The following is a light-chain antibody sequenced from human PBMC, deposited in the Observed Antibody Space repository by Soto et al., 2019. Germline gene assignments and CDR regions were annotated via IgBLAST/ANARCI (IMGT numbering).Light chain of an antibody. Sequence: HSALTQPASVSGSPGQSITISCTGTSRDVGGYNYVSWYQQHPGKAPKLMIYDVSNRPSGVSTRFSGSKSGNTASLTISGLQAEDEADYYCSSYTSSSTRVFGTGTKLTVL. CDR2: DVS. CDR1: SRDVGGYNY. J-gene: IGLJ1*01. CDR3: SSYTSSSTRV. V-gene: IGLV2-14*01.